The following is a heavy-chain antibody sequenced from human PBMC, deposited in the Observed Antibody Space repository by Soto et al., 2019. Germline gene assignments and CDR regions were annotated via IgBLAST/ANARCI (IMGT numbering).Heavy chain of an antibody. J-gene: IGHJ6*02. Sequence: PSETLSLTCTVSGVSISSSSYYWGWIRQPPGKGLEWIGSIYYSGSTYYNPSLKSRVTISVDTSKNQFSLKLSSVTAADTAVYYCASQLWFGEDYYGMDVWGQGTTVTVSS. D-gene: IGHD3-10*01. CDR2: IYYSGST. V-gene: IGHV4-39*01. CDR1: GVSISSSSYY. CDR3: ASQLWFGEDYYGMDV.